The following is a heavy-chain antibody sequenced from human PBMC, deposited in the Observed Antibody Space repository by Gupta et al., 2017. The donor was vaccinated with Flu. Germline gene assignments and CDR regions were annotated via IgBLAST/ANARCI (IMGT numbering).Heavy chain of an antibody. D-gene: IGHD2-2*01. J-gene: IGHJ4*02. CDR2: IGTSGTTI. CDR1: GFTFNSYE. V-gene: IGHV3-48*03. Sequence: EVQLVESGGGLVQPGGSLRVSCAASGFTFNSYEINWVRQAPGKGLGWISYIGTSGTTIYYADSVKGRFTISRDNAKNSLYLQMNTLRAEDTAVYYCARRYCSSTSCLLDYWGQGTLVTVSS. CDR3: ARRYCSSTSCLLDY.